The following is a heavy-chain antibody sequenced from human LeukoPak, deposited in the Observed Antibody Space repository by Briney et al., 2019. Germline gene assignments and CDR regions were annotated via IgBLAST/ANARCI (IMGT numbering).Heavy chain of an antibody. D-gene: IGHD2-2*01. J-gene: IGHJ4*02. CDR1: GGTFSSYA. Sequence: GASVKVSCKASGGTFSSYAISWVRQAPGPGLEWMGGIIPIFGTANYAQKFQGRVTITADKSTSTAYMELSSLRSEDTAVYYCARAVVPAAMPYYFDYWGQGTLVTVSS. CDR2: IIPIFGTA. V-gene: IGHV1-69*06. CDR3: ARAVVPAAMPYYFDY.